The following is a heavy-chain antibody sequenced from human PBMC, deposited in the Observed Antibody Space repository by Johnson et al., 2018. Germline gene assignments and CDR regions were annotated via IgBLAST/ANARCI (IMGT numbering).Heavy chain of an antibody. CDR3: TKEGGYGDFEI. CDR1: GFTLSSYD. V-gene: IGHV3-13*01. CDR2: IGPAGDT. Sequence: VQLVESGGGLVQPGGSXRLSCAASGFTLSSYDMHWVRQATGKGLEWVSAIGPAGDTYYPGSVKGRFPISRENAKNSLYLQMNTLRAGDRAVYYCTKEGGYGDFEIWGQGTMVTVSS. J-gene: IGHJ3*02. D-gene: IGHD4-17*01.